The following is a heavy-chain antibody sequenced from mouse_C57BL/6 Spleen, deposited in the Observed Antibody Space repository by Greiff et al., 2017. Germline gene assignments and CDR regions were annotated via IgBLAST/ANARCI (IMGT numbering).Heavy chain of an antibody. J-gene: IGHJ2*01. CDR1: GFTFSDYY. Sequence: EVKVEESEGGLVQPGSSMKLSCTASGFTFSDYYMAWVRQVPEKGLEWVANINYDGSSTYYLDSLKSRFIISRDNAKNILYLQMSSLKSEDTATYYCARVIYGYDEGYFDYWGQGTTLTVSS. D-gene: IGHD2-2*01. CDR3: ARVIYGYDEGYFDY. V-gene: IGHV5-16*01. CDR2: INYDGSST.